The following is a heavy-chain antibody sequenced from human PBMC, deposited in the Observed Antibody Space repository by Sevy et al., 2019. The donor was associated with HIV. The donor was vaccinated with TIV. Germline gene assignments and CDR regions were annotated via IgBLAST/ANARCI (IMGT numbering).Heavy chain of an antibody. J-gene: IGHJ4*02. CDR3: PREGGHTSVWTPGNY. Sequence: GGSLRLSCAASGFRFSTHAMDWVRQAPGKGLDWVALISYDGSAKYYADSVKGRFTVSRDDSKNTLYLQMKSLRPEDSAVYYCPREGGHTSVWTPGNYWDQGTQVTVS. CDR2: ISYDGSAK. V-gene: IGHV3-30-3*01. D-gene: IGHD6-19*01. CDR1: GFRFSTHA.